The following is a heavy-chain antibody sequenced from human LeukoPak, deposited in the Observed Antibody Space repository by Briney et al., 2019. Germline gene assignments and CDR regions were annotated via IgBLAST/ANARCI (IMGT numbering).Heavy chain of an antibody. CDR3: ERAGNAYYDFWSGDDY. D-gene: IGHD3-3*01. Sequence: ASVKVSCKASGYTFTGYYIHWVRQAPGQGLEWMGWINPNSGGTNYAQKFQGRVTMTRDMSTSTVYMELRSLRSEDTAVYYCERAGNAYYDFWSGDDYWGQGTLVTVSS. V-gene: IGHV1-2*02. CDR2: INPNSGGT. J-gene: IGHJ4*02. CDR1: GYTFTGYY.